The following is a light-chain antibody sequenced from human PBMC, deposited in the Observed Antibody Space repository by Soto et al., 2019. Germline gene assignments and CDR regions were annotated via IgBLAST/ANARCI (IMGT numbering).Light chain of an antibody. Sequence: QSVLTQPPSASGTPGQRVTISCSGSSSNIGSITVDWYQQLPGTAPKLLIYRNNQRPSGVPDRFSGSKSGTSASLAISGLQSEDEADYYCAAWDDSLNDWVFGGGTKVTVL. CDR2: RNN. CDR1: SSNIGSIT. V-gene: IGLV1-44*01. CDR3: AAWDDSLNDWV. J-gene: IGLJ3*02.